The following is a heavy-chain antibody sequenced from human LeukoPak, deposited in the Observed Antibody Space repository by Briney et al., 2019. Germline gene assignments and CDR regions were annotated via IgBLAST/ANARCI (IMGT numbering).Heavy chain of an antibody. CDR2: IKEDGSEK. Sequence: GSLRLSCAASGFTFSSYAMSWVRQAPGKGLEWVANIKEDGSEKKYVDSVKGRFTVSRDNVKNALFMQMNSLKVEDTAVYYCVRDYVWESHRQFDYWGQGTMVTVSS. D-gene: IGHD3-16*01. V-gene: IGHV3-7*01. CDR3: VRDYVWESHRQFDY. J-gene: IGHJ4*02. CDR1: GFTFSSYA.